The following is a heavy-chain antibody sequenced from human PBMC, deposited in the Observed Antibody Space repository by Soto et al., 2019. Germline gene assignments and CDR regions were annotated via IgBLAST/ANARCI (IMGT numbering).Heavy chain of an antibody. V-gene: IGHV1-18*01. CDR3: ARDGPNCSGGSCYSDDAFDI. CDR2: ISAYNGNT. CDR1: GGTFTNYA. J-gene: IGHJ3*02. Sequence: ASVKVSCKPSGGTFTNYAFSWVRQAPGQGLEWMGWISAYNGNTNYAQKLQGRVTMTTDTSTSTAYMELRSLRSDDTAVYYCARDGPNCSGGSCYSDDAFDIWGQGTMVTVSS. D-gene: IGHD2-15*01.